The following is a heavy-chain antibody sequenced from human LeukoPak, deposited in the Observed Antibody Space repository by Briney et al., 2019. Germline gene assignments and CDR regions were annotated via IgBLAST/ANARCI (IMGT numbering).Heavy chain of an antibody. CDR2: FYYTATT. J-gene: IGHJ2*01. V-gene: IGHV4-39*07. D-gene: IGHD2-2*01. CDR3: VRSAPTLGYCSSSSCSYWSFDL. CDR1: GVSINSNTYY. Sequence: SETLSLTCTVSGVSINSNTYYWGWIRQPPGKGLEWIASFYYTATTYSNPSLKRRVNISIDTSKNQFSLKLMSVTAADTAVYYCVRSAPTLGYCSSSSCSYWSFDLWGRGTLVTVSS.